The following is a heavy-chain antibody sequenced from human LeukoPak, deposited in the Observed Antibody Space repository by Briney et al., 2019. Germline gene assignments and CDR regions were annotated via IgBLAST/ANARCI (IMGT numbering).Heavy chain of an antibody. Sequence: GGSLRLSCAASGFTFSSYAMSWVRQAPGKGLEWVSAISGSGGSTYYADSVKGRFTISRDNSKNTLSLQMNSLRAEDTAVYYCAKGPNYDILTGWRKTHNAFDIWGQGTMVTVSS. CDR2: ISGSGGST. V-gene: IGHV3-23*01. CDR1: GFTFSSYA. CDR3: AKGPNYDILTGWRKTHNAFDI. D-gene: IGHD3-9*01. J-gene: IGHJ3*02.